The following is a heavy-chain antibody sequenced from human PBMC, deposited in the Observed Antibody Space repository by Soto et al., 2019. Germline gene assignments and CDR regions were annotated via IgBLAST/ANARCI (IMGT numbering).Heavy chain of an antibody. Sequence: QVQLVESGGGVVQPARSPRLSCAASGFTFSTYGMHWVRQAPGKGLEWVAVISYDGSNKYYADSVKGRFTISRDDSKNTLYLQMNSLRPEDTAVYYCAKGYSYGRAPFDYWGQGTLVTVSS. V-gene: IGHV3-30*18. J-gene: IGHJ4*02. CDR2: ISYDGSNK. CDR1: GFTFSTYG. D-gene: IGHD5-18*01. CDR3: AKGYSYGRAPFDY.